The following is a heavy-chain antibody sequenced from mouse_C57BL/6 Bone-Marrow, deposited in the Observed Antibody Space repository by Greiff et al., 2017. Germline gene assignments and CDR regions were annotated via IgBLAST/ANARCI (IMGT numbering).Heavy chain of an antibody. V-gene: IGHV6-6*01. CDR3: TRSFDY. CDR1: GFTFSDAW. J-gene: IGHJ2*01. CDR2: IRNIANNHAT. Sequence: EVKLQESGGGLVQPGGSMTLSCAASGFTFSDAWMDWVRQSPEKALEWVAEIRNIANNHATYYAESVKGRFTISRDDSKSSVYLQVNSLRAEDTGIYYCTRSFDYWGQGTTRTVSS.